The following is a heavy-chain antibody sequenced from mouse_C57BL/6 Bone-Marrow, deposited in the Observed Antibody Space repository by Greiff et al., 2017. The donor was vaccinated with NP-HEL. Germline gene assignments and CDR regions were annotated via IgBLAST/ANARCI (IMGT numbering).Heavy chain of an antibody. CDR3: ARPYGYYGGRFAY. Sequence: QVQLQQSGAELVRPGASVKLSCKASGYTFTDYYINWVKQRPGQGLEWIARIYPGSGNTYYNEKFKGKATLTAEKSSSTAYMQLSSLTSEDSAVYFCARPYGYYGGRFAYWGQGTLVTVSA. D-gene: IGHD2-3*01. V-gene: IGHV1-76*01. J-gene: IGHJ3*01. CDR2: IYPGSGNT. CDR1: GYTFTDYY.